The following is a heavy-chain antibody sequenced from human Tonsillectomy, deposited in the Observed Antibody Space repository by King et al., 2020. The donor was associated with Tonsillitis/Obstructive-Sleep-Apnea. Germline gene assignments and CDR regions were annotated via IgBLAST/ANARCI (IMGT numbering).Heavy chain of an antibody. V-gene: IGHV4-31*03. CDR2: IYYRGST. CDR3: ARGGDIVVVPAAISPNWFDP. CDR1: GGSISSGAYY. J-gene: IGHJ5*02. Sequence: VQLQESGPGLVKPSQTLSLTCTVSGGSISSGAYYWSWIRQHPGKGLEWIGYIYYRGSTYYNPPLKSRVTISVDTSKNQFSLKLSSVTAADTAVYYCARGGDIVVVPAAISPNWFDPWGQGTLVTVSS. D-gene: IGHD2-2*01.